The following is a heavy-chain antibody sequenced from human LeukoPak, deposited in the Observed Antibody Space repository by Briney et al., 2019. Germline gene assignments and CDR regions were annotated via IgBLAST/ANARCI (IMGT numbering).Heavy chain of an antibody. CDR1: GGSISSHY. V-gene: IGHV4-59*11. J-gene: IGHJ4*02. Sequence: SETQSLTCTVSGGSISSHYWSWIRQPPGKGLEWIGYIYYSGSTNYNPSLKSRVTISVDTSKNQFSLKLSSVTAADTAVYYCARDPGYYGSGSYFDYWGQGTLVTVSS. D-gene: IGHD3-10*01. CDR2: IYYSGST. CDR3: ARDPGYYGSGSYFDY.